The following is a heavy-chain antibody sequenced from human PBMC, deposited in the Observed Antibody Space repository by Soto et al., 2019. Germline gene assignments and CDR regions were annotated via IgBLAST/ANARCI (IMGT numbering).Heavy chain of an antibody. CDR2: INSDGSST. CDR3: ARPGYYDFWSGYYGKHYYYYGMDV. D-gene: IGHD3-3*01. V-gene: IGHV3-74*01. J-gene: IGHJ6*02. Sequence: EVQLVESGGGLVQPGGSLRLSCAASGFTFSSYWMHWVRQAPGKGLVWVSRINSDGSSTSYADSVKGRFTISRDNAKNTLSLQMNSLRAEDTAVYYCARPGYYDFWSGYYGKHYYYYGMDVWGQGTTVTVSS. CDR1: GFTFSSYW.